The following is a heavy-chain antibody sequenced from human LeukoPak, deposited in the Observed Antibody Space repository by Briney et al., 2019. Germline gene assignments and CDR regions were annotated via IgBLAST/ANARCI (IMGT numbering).Heavy chain of an antibody. J-gene: IGHJ5*02. CDR3: ACHGDTFDP. CDR2: AYHSGIT. V-gene: IGHV4-59*01. Sequence: PSETLSLTCSVSGDSISGYDWRWVRQPPGKGMEWIGYAYHSGITNYNPSLKSRVTISIDTSESQFSLRLNSVPAADTAIHYCACHGDTFDPWGQGILVTVSP. CDR1: GDSISGYD. D-gene: IGHD3-10*01.